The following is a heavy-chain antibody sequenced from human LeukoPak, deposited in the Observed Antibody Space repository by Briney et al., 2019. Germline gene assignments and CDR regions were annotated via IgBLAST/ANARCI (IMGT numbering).Heavy chain of an antibody. D-gene: IGHD1-26*01. V-gene: IGHV4-59*08. Sequence: PSETPSLTCTVSGGSISYYFWSWFRQSPGKGLEWIGNVHYSGTNTYNPSLESRLSMSVDTSKNQSSLTLNSATAADTAVYYCVRQKAVSADFEYWGQGTLVTVAS. CDR2: VHYSGTN. CDR3: VRQKAVSADFEY. J-gene: IGHJ4*01. CDR1: GGSISYYF.